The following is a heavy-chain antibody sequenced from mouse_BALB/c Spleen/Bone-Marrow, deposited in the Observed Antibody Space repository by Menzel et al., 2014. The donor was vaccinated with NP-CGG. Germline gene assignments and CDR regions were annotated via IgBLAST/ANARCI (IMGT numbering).Heavy chain of an antibody. CDR3: ARNYESAWFTY. D-gene: IGHD2-4*01. Sequence: VQLQQSGPELVKPGASVKLSCKASDYTFTSSDINWVRQGPEQGLEWMGWIFPGDGSTKYNEKFKGKATLTIDKSSSTAYMQLSRLTSEDSAVYFCARNYESAWFTYWGQGTLVTVSA. CDR1: DYTFTSSD. J-gene: IGHJ3*01. CDR2: IFPGDGST. V-gene: IGHV1-85*01.